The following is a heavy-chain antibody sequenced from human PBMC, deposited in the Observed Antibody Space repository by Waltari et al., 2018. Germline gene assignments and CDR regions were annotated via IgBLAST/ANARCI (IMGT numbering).Heavy chain of an antibody. CDR2: INSGGSST. J-gene: IGHJ4*02. Sequence: EVQLVESGGGLVQPGGSLRLSCAASGSTFSSYWMHWVRQAPGKGLVWVSGINSGGSSTSYADAGKGRFTITRDNAKNTLYLQIYNLRAEDTALYYCARDVDPAKSPMFDYWGQGTLVTVSS. CDR3: ARDVDPAKSPMFDY. V-gene: IGHV3-74*01. D-gene: IGHD2-21*01. CDR1: GSTFSSYW.